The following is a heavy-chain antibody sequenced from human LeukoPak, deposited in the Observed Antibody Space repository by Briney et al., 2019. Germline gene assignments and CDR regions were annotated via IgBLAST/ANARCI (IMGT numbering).Heavy chain of an antibody. Sequence: SETLSLTCTVSGGSISSYYWSWIRRPPGKGLEWIGYIYYSGSTNYNPSLKSRVTISVDTSKNQFSLKLSSVTAADTAVYYCARHSINDYGDYVGAFDIWGQGTMVTVSS. CDR1: GGSISSYY. V-gene: IGHV4-59*08. CDR3: ARHSINDYGDYVGAFDI. J-gene: IGHJ3*02. CDR2: IYYSGST. D-gene: IGHD4-17*01.